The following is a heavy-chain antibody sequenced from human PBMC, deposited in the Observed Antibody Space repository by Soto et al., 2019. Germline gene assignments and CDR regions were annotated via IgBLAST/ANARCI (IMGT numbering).Heavy chain of an antibody. CDR2: INHSGST. J-gene: IGHJ5*02. CDR3: AGGYYGTGISS. V-gene: IGHV4-34*01. CDR1: GGSFSGYY. D-gene: IGHD3-10*01. Sequence: SETLSLTCAVYGGSFSGYYWSWIRQPPGKGLEWIGEINHSGSTNYNPSLKSRVTISVDTSKNQFSLKLSSVTAADTAVYYCAGGYYGTGISSWGQGTLVTVSS.